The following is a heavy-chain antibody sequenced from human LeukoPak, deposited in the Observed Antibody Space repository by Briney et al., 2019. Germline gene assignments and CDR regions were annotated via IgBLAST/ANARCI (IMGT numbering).Heavy chain of an antibody. J-gene: IGHJ4*02. CDR2: INHSGST. CDR3: ARRKTYYYGSGIYVFDY. CDR1: GGSFTGYY. Sequence: SETLSLTCAVYGGSFTGYYWSCIRQPPGKGLEWIGEINHSGSTNYNPSLKSRVTISVDTSKNQFSLELSSVTAADTAVYYCARRKTYYYGSGIYVFDYWGQGTLVTVSS. D-gene: IGHD3-10*01. V-gene: IGHV4-34*01.